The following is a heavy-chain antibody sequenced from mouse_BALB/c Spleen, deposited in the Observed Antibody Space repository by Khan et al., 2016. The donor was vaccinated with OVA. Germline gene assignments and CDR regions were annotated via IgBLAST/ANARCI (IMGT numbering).Heavy chain of an antibody. CDR2: ISSDGDYT. Sequence: EVELVESGGGLVKPGGSLKLSCAASGFTFSTYAMSWARQTPEKRLEWVATISSDGDYTYFPDNVTGRFTISRDNAKNTLCLQMTSLRSEDTAMYYCARSPYGNFAYWGQGTLVTVSA. CDR1: GFTFSTYA. D-gene: IGHD2-1*01. CDR3: ARSPYGNFAY. V-gene: IGHV5-9-3*01. J-gene: IGHJ3*01.